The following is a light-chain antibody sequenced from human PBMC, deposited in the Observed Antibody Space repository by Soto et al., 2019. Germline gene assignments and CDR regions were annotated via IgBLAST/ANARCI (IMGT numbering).Light chain of an antibody. J-gene: IGKJ5*01. CDR3: QHRSYWPLGIT. CDR1: QGIRND. V-gene: IGKV1-17*01. CDR2: GAS. Sequence: DIQMTQSPSSLSASVGDRVTITCGASQGIRNDLGWYQQKPGKAPKRLIYGASSLHGGVPSRFSGSGSGTEFTLTISSLQPEDFAVYCCQHRSYWPLGITFGQGSRLEI.